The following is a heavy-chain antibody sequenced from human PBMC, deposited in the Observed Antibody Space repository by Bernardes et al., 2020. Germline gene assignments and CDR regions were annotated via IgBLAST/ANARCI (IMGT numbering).Heavy chain of an antibody. J-gene: IGHJ4*02. CDR1: GFTFSSYA. D-gene: IGHD2-15*01. CDR2: ISGSGGST. CDR3: AKDLRYCSGGSCYPDY. Sequence: GSLRLSCAASGFTFSSYAMSWVRQAPGKGLEWVSAISGSGGSTYYADSVKGRFTISRDNSKNTLYLQMNSLRAEDTAVYYCAKDLRYCSGGSCYPDYWGQGTLVTVSS. V-gene: IGHV3-23*01.